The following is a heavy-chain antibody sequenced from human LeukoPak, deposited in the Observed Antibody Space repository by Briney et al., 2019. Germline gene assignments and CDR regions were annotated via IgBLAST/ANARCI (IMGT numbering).Heavy chain of an antibody. V-gene: IGHV4-34*01. Sequence: SETLSLTCAVYGGSFSGYYWSWIRQPPGKGLEWIGEINHSGSTNYNPSLKSRVTISVDMSKNQFSLKLSSVTAADTAVYYCARVGRVVVPAAMHYYYYGMDVWGQGTTVTAFS. CDR2: INHSGST. D-gene: IGHD2-2*01. J-gene: IGHJ6*02. CDR3: ARVGRVVVPAAMHYYYYGMDV. CDR1: GGSFSGYY.